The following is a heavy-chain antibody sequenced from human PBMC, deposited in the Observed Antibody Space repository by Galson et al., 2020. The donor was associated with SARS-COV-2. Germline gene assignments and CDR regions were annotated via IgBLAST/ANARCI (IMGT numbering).Heavy chain of an antibody. CDR3: ARGGGVVLAALDY. CDR2: TNPSGDNA. V-gene: IGHV1-46*01. CDR1: GYTFTNYY. J-gene: IGHJ4*02. Sequence: ASVKVSCKASGYTFTNYYIHWVRQAPGQGLEWVGITNPSGDNAIYAQKFQGRVTMTGDTSTSTVYMEVSSVTTEDTAVYYCARGGGVVLAALDYGGQGTPVTVSS. D-gene: IGHD6-25*01.